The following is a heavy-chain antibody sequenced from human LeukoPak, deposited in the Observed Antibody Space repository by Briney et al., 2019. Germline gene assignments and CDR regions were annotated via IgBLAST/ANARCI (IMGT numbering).Heavy chain of an antibody. D-gene: IGHD5-24*01. V-gene: IGHV3-30*04. Sequence: GGSLRLSCAASGFNFRSYAMHWVRQAPGKGLEWVAVSPYDGSNEHYGDSVRGRFTVSRDNSKKTLYPQMHSLRPEDTALYYCTRDPADAQQLPIGRTYYYYYYMDVWGKGTTVTVSS. CDR3: TRDPADAQQLPIGRTYYYYYYMDV. CDR2: SPYDGSNE. J-gene: IGHJ6*03. CDR1: GFNFRSYA.